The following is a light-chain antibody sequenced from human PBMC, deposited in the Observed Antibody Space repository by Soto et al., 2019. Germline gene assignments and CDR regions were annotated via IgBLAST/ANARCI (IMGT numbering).Light chain of an antibody. V-gene: IGLV2-23*01. Sequence: QSVLTQPASVSGSPGQSITISCTGTSSDVGSYNVVSWYQQHPGKAPKRMIYEGSKRPSGVSNRFSGSKSGNTASLTIAGLQAEDEADYYCCSYAGSSTYVFGTGTKLTVL. CDR1: SSDVGSYNV. CDR3: CSYAGSSTYV. CDR2: EGS. J-gene: IGLJ1*01.